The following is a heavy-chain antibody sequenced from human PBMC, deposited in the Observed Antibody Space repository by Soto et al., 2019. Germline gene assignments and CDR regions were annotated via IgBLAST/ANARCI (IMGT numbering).Heavy chain of an antibody. CDR3: AREKYYYGSGSYSFDS. Sequence: QVQLVESGGGVVQPGRSLRLSCAASGFTFGDFAMPWVRQAPGKGPEWVAVISYDGTNKYYADSVKGRFTISRDNSKNILYLQMNSLRVEDTAVYYCAREKYYYGSGSYSFDSWGQGTLVTVSS. CDR2: ISYDGTNK. J-gene: IGHJ5*01. V-gene: IGHV3-30-3*01. CDR1: GFTFGDFA. D-gene: IGHD3-10*01.